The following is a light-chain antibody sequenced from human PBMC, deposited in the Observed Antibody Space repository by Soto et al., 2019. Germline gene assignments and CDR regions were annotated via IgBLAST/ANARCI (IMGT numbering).Light chain of an antibody. CDR1: QSVSSN. CDR2: GAF. V-gene: IGKV3-15*01. CDR3: QQYYNWPLT. Sequence: EILMTQSPATLSVSPGERATLSCRASQSVSSNLAWYQQKPGQAPRLLIYGAFTRATGFPARFSGSVSGTEFTLTISSLQSEDFAVYYCQQYYNWPLTFGGGTKVEIK. J-gene: IGKJ4*01.